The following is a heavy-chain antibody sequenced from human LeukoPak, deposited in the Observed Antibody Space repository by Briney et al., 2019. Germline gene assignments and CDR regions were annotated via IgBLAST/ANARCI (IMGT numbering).Heavy chain of an antibody. Sequence: GASVKVSCKASGYTFTGYYMHWVRQAPGQGLEWMGWINPNSGGTNYAQKFQGRVTMTRDTSISTAYMELSRLRSDDTAVYYCARGPQDSGSYSGCVKYWGQGTLVTVSS. CDR1: GYTFTGYY. D-gene: IGHD1-26*01. J-gene: IGHJ4*02. CDR3: ARGPQDSGSYSGCVKY. V-gene: IGHV1-2*02. CDR2: INPNSGGT.